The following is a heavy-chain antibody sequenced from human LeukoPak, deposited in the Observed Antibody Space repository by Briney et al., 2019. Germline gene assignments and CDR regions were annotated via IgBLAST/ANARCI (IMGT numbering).Heavy chain of an antibody. J-gene: IGHJ6*02. D-gene: IGHD6-19*01. Sequence: PGGSLRLSCAASGFTFSDFSMNWLRQAPGKGLEWVSSISSSSSYIYYADSVKGRFTISRDNAKNSLHLQMNSLRAEDTAVYYCASQSIAVAGPKRYYYGMDVWGQGTTVTVSS. CDR3: ASQSIAVAGPKRYYYGMDV. CDR1: GFTFSDFS. V-gene: IGHV3-21*01. CDR2: ISSSSSYI.